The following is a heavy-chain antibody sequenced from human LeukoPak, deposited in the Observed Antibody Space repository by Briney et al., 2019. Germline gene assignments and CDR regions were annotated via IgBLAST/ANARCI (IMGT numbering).Heavy chain of an antibody. Sequence: ASVKVSCKASGNTFTGYYIHWVRQAPGQGLDWMGWINANSGGTNYAQKFQGRVTMTRDTSISTAYMELSRLTSDDTAVYYCARDQESGALGDHGYWGQGTLVTVSS. CDR2: INANSGGT. J-gene: IGHJ4*02. CDR1: GNTFTGYY. V-gene: IGHV1-2*02. D-gene: IGHD7-27*01. CDR3: ARDQESGALGDHGY.